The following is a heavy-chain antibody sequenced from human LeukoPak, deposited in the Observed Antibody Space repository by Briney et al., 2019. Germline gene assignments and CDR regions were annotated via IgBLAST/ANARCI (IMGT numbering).Heavy chain of an antibody. D-gene: IGHD3-10*01. J-gene: IGHJ4*02. CDR2: ISGSGGST. CDR1: GFTFSSYA. V-gene: IGHV3-23*01. CDR3: AKAHPGGRWYYFDY. Sequence: GGSLRLSCAASGFTFSSYAMSWVRQAPGKGLEWVSAISGSGGSTYYADSVKGRFTISRDNSKNTLFLQMNSLRAEDTALYYCAKAHPGGRWYYFDYWGQGTLVTVSS.